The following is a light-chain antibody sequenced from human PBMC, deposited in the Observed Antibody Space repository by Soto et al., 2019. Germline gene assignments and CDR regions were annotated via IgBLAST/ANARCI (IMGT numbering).Light chain of an antibody. Sequence: EIVLTQSPATLSLSPGERATLSCRASQRLASNLAWYQQKPGQAPRLLIYGASNRATGIPDRFSGSGSGTDFTLTISRLEPEDFAVYYCQQYGSSGTFGQGTKVDIK. V-gene: IGKV3-20*01. CDR2: GAS. CDR1: QRLASN. CDR3: QQYGSSGT. J-gene: IGKJ1*01.